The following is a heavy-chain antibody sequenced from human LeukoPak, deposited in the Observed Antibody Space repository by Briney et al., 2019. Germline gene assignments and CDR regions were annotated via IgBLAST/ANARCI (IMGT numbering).Heavy chain of an antibody. CDR2: IYPGDSDT. D-gene: IGHD1-26*01. Sequence: GESLKISCKGSGYRFTSYWIGSVRQMPGKGLEWMGIIYPGDSDTIYSPSFQGQVTISADKSTSTANLQWSSLKASDTAMYYCARSGGNYYSIWGQGTMVTVSS. CDR1: GYRFTSYW. V-gene: IGHV5-51*01. J-gene: IGHJ3*02. CDR3: ARSGGNYYSI.